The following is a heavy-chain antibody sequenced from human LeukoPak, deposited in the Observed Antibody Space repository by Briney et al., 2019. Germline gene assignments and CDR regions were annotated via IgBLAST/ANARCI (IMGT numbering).Heavy chain of an antibody. J-gene: IGHJ5*02. D-gene: IGHD3-16*01. V-gene: IGHV4-39*07. CDR3: ASIVLSRVDP. Sequence: PSETLSLTCTVSGGSISSSSYYWGWIRQPPGKGLEWIGSIYYSGSTYYNPSLKSRVTISVDTSKNQFSLKLSSVTAADTAVYYCASIVLSRVDPWGQGTLVTVSS. CDR2: IYYSGST. CDR1: GGSISSSSYY.